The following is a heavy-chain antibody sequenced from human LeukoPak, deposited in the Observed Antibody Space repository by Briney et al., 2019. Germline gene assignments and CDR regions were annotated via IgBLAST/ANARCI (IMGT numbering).Heavy chain of an antibody. CDR3: AKELAAAGTFDYYGMDV. Sequence: GGSLRLSCAASGFTFSSYAMSWVRHAPGKGLEWVSAISGSGGSTYYADSVKGRFTISRDNSKNTLYLQMNSLRAEDTAVYYCAKELAAAGTFDYYGMDVWGQGTTVTVSS. CDR1: GFTFSSYA. D-gene: IGHD6-13*01. J-gene: IGHJ6*02. V-gene: IGHV3-23*01. CDR2: ISGSGGST.